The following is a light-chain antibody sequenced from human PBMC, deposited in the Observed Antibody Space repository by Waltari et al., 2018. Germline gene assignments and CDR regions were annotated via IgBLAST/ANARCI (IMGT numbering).Light chain of an antibody. CDR2: DAS. V-gene: IGKV3-11*01. Sequence: EIVLTQSPATLSLSPGERVTLSCRASQNIDIYLAWYQQRPGQAPMLLISDASYRATGIPARFSGSGSGTDFTLTISSLEPEDIAIYYCQQRSSWPLTFGGGTKVEFK. CDR3: QQRSSWPLT. J-gene: IGKJ4*01. CDR1: QNIDIY.